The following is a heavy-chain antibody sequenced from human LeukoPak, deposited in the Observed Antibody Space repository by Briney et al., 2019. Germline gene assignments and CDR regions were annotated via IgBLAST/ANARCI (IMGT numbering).Heavy chain of an antibody. CDR1: GFTLSSYW. CDR2: IRGKADRYAT. D-gene: IGHD2-8*01. Sequence: GSLILSLAVSGFTLSSYWMGWVRPDPGEGLGWVGRIRGKADRYATAYAASVKGRFTISRDDSKNTAYLQMNSLKTEDTAVYYCTRRVVPGVNFDYWGQGTLVTVSS. CDR3: TRRVVPGVNFDY. J-gene: IGHJ4*02. V-gene: IGHV3-73*01.